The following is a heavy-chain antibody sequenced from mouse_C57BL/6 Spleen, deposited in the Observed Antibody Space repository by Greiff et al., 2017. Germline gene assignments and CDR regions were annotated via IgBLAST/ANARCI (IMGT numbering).Heavy chain of an antibody. CDR1: GYTFTSYW. V-gene: IGHV1-52*01. Sequence: QVQLQQPGAELVRPGSSVKLSCKASGYTFTSYWLHWVKQRPIQGLEWIGNIDPSDSETHYNQKFKDKSTLTVDKSSSTADMQLSSRTAEDSAVYYCARDGTGYYAMDYWGQGTSGTVSS. D-gene: IGHD3-3*01. CDR2: IDPSDSET. CDR3: ARDGTGYYAMDY. J-gene: IGHJ4*01.